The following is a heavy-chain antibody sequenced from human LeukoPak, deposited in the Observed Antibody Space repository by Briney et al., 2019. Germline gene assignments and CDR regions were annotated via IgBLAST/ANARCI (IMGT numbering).Heavy chain of an antibody. V-gene: IGHV4-30-2*01. CDR1: GGSISSGGYS. J-gene: IGHJ1*01. CDR2: IYHSGST. Sequence: PSETLSLTCAVSGGSISSGGYSWSWIRQPPGKGLEWIGYIYHSGSTYYNPSLKGRVTISVDRSKNQFSLKLSSVTAADTAVYYCASATYDSSGYYYVGYFQHWGQGTLVTVSS. D-gene: IGHD3-22*01. CDR3: ASATYDSSGYYYVGYFQH.